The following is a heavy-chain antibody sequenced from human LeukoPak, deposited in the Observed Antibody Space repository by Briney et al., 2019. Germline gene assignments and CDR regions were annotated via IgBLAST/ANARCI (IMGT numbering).Heavy chain of an antibody. V-gene: IGHV3-66*02. CDR1: GIIVSSNY. J-gene: IGHJ4*02. Sequence: GGSLRLSCTASGIIVSSNYMSWVRQAPGQGLEWVSAIYSGGSTEYADSVKGRFTISRDNSKNTLNLQMNSLRAEDTAVYYCARAGGNAPRLLDYWGQGTLVTVSS. D-gene: IGHD4-23*01. CDR2: IYSGGST. CDR3: ARAGGNAPRLLDY.